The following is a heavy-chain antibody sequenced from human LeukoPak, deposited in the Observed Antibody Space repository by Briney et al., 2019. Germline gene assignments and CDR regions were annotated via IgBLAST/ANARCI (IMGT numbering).Heavy chain of an antibody. J-gene: IGHJ5*02. CDR1: GYTFTGYY. CDR3: ARGPYSSSWFVTTPWFDP. D-gene: IGHD6-13*01. CDR2: INPYTGGT. V-gene: IGHV1-2*02. Sequence: ASVKVSCKASGYTFTGYYIHYIRQAPGQGLEWMGWINPYTGGTNYAQKFQGRVTMTRATSISTAYMDLSRLRSDDTAVYYCARGPYSSSWFVTTPWFDPWGQGTLVTVSS.